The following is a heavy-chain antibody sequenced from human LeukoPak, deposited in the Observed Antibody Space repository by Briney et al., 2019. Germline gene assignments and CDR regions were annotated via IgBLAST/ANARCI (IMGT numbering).Heavy chain of an antibody. CDR2: INPNSGGT. Sequence: ASVKVSCKAPGYTFTGYYMHWVRQAPGQGLEWMGWINPNSGGTNYAQKFQGRVTMTRDTSISTAYMELSRLRSDDTAVYYCARESDDSTLSLGPGYFDYWGQGTLVTVSS. J-gene: IGHJ4*02. V-gene: IGHV1-2*02. D-gene: IGHD2/OR15-2a*01. CDR3: ARESDDSTLSLGPGYFDY. CDR1: GYTFTGYY.